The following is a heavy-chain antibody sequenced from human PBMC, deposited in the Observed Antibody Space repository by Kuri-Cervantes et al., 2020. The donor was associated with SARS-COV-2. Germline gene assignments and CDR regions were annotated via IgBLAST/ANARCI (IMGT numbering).Heavy chain of an antibody. V-gene: IGHV3-53*01. CDR2: IYSGGST. Sequence: GESLKISRAASGFTVSSNYMSWVRQAPGKGLEWVSVIYSGGSTYYADSVKGRFTISRDNSKNTLYLQMNSLRAEDTAVYYCARVRATVPNYYYYYYYMDVWGKGTTVTVSS. CDR3: ARVRATVPNYYYYYYYMDV. D-gene: IGHD4-11*01. J-gene: IGHJ6*03. CDR1: GFTVSSNY.